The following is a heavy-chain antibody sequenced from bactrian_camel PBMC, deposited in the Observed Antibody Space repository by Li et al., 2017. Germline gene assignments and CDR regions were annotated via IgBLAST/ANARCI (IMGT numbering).Heavy chain of an antibody. CDR1: EYAYKYYC. V-gene: IGHV3S55*01. CDR2: IDSAGRL. Sequence: VQLVESGGASVQAGGSLKLSCLVSEYAYKYYCLGWFRQAPEKERERVAAIDSAGRLFYTDSVKGRFTISKDNAKNTLYLQMNSLKPEDSAMYRCAADLYGGSCLEYHYWGQGTQVTVS. J-gene: IGHJ4*01. CDR3: AADLYGGSCLEYHY. D-gene: IGHD6*01.